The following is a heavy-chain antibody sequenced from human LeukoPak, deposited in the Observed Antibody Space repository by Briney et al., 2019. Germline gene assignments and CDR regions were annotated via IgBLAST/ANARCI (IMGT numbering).Heavy chain of an antibody. D-gene: IGHD6-13*01. CDR3: ARTPSTSETAAGSFDY. CDR2: ISAYNGNT. V-gene: IGHV1-18*01. Sequence: GASVTVSCKASGYTFTSSGISWVRQAPGQGLEWMAWISAYNGNTNYAQKLQGRVTMTTDTSTSTAYMELRSLRSDDTAVYYCARTPSTSETAAGSFDYWGQGTLVTVSS. CDR1: GYTFTSSG. J-gene: IGHJ4*02.